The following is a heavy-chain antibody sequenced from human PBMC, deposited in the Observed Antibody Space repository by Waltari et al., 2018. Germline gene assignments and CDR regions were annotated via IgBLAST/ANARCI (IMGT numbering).Heavy chain of an antibody. V-gene: IGHV1-69-2*01. CDR1: GYTFTDTY. J-gene: IGHJ4*02. CDR3: ATVPAAPGPDY. Sequence: EVQLVQSGAEVKKPGATVKISCKASGYTFTDTYLHWVQQAPGKGLGWMGRVDPEDGETIYAEKFQGRVTITADTSTDTAYMELSSLRSEDTAVYYCATVPAAPGPDYWGQGTLVTVSS. D-gene: IGHD2-2*01. CDR2: VDPEDGET.